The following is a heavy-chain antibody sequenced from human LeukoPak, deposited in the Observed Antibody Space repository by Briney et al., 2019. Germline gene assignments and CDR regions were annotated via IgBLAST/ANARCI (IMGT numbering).Heavy chain of an antibody. V-gene: IGHV4-30-4*01. J-gene: IGHJ4*02. D-gene: IGHD5-12*01. Sequence: SETLSLTCTVSGGSISSGDYYWSWIRQPPGKGLEWIGYIYYSGSTYYNPSLKSRVTISVDTSKNQFSLKLSSVTAADTAVYYCARSVVGYSGYDYVIGFDYWGQGTLVTVSS. CDR2: IYYSGST. CDR3: ARSVVGYSGYDYVIGFDY. CDR1: GGSISSGDYY.